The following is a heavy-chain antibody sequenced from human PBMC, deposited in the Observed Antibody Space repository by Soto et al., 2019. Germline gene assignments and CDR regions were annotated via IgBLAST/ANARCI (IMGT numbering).Heavy chain of an antibody. CDR1: GFTFTSYG. Sequence: GGSLRLSCAASGFTFTSYGMHWVRQAPGKGLEWVAAISYDGSNKYYPDSVEGRFTISRDNSKNTLYVQMNSLRAEDTAVYYCAKDLYSGTSHPDYWGQGTLVTVSS. D-gene: IGHD1-26*01. CDR2: ISYDGSNK. V-gene: IGHV3-30*18. J-gene: IGHJ4*02. CDR3: AKDLYSGTSHPDY.